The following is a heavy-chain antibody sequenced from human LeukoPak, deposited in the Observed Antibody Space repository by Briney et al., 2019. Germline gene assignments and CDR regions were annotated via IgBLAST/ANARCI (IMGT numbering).Heavy chain of an antibody. V-gene: IGHV3-11*04. Sequence: PGGSLRLSCAASGFTFSGYYMSWIRQAPGKGLEWVSYISSSGSTIYYADSVKGRFTISRDNAKNSLYLQMNSLRAEDTAIYYCARDPYSGSYGDSYYYYMDVWGKGTTVTISS. CDR3: ARDPYSGSYGDSYYYYMDV. CDR2: ISSSGSTI. J-gene: IGHJ6*03. D-gene: IGHD1-26*01. CDR1: GFTFSGYY.